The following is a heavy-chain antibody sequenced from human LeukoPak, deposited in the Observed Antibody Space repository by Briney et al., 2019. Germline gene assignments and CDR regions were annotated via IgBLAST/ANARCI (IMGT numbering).Heavy chain of an antibody. CDR3: AKETGELPIYDY. D-gene: IGHD1-26*01. CDR2: IKQDGSEK. V-gene: IGHV3-7*01. J-gene: IGHJ4*02. Sequence: GGSLRLSCAASGFTFSSYWMSWVRQAPGKGLEWVANIKQDGSEKYYVDSVKGRFTISRDNSKNTLYLQMNSLRAEDTAVYYCAKETGELPIYDYWDQGTLVTVSS. CDR1: GFTFSSYW.